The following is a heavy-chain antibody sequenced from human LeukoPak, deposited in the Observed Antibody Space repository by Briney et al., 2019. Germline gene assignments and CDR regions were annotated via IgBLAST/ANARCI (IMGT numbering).Heavy chain of an antibody. CDR3: ARGYSGSESY. Sequence: ASVTVSCKASGYTFNAYYMHWVRQAPGQGLEWMGWVNCNSGGTQYAQKFQGRVTMTRDTSITTAYMELSGLRSDDTAMYYCARGYSGSESYWGQGTSLTVSS. V-gene: IGHV1-2*02. CDR2: VNCNSGGT. CDR1: GYTFNAYY. D-gene: IGHD1-26*01. J-gene: IGHJ4*02.